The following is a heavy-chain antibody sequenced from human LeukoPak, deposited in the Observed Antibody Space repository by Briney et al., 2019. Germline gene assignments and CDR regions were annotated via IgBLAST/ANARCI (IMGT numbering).Heavy chain of an antibody. CDR3: AKERGELLGLDY. Sequence: PGGPLRLSCAASGFTFSSYGMHWVRQAPGKGLEWVAVISYDGSNKYYADSVKGRFTISRDNSKNTLYLQMNSLRAEDTAVYYCAKERGELLGLDYWGQGTLVTVSS. J-gene: IGHJ4*02. V-gene: IGHV3-30*18. D-gene: IGHD1-26*01. CDR1: GFTFSSYG. CDR2: ISYDGSNK.